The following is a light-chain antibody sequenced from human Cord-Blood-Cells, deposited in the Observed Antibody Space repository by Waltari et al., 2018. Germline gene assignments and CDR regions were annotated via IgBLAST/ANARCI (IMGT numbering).Light chain of an antibody. Sequence: QSALTQPASVSGSPGPSITIPCTGTSSDVGGFNSVSWYQPHPGKAPKLMIYDVSNRPSGVSNRFSGSKSGNTASLTISGLQAEDEADYYCSSYTSSSTLVVFGGGTKLTVL. V-gene: IGLV2-14*01. J-gene: IGLJ2*01. CDR1: SSDVGGFNS. CDR2: DVS. CDR3: SSYTSSSTLVV.